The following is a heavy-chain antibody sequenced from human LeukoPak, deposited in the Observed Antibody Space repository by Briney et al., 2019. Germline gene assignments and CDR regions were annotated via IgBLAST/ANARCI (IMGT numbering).Heavy chain of an antibody. D-gene: IGHD1-20*01. J-gene: IGHJ4*02. CDR3: ARDYNWNYYLDY. CDR2: INAGNGNT. CDR1: GYTFTSYG. Sequence: GASVKVSCKASGYTFTSYGISWVRQAPGQRLEWMGWINAGNGNTKYSQKFQGRVTITRDTSASTAYMELSSLRSEDTAVYYCARDYNWNYYLDYWGQGTLVTVSS. V-gene: IGHV1-3*01.